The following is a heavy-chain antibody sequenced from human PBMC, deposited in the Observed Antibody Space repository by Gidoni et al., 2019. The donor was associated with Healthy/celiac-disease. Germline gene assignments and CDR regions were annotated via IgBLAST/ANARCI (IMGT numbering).Heavy chain of an antibody. CDR1: GGSISSSTYY. CDR3: ADDNWNGGY. J-gene: IGHJ4*02. D-gene: IGHD1-20*01. V-gene: IGHV4-39*01. CDR2: IYYSGST. Sequence: QLQLQASGPGLVKPSETLSLTCTVPGGSISSSTYYWGWIRQPPGKGLEWIGSIYYSGSTYYNPSLKSRVTISVDTSKNQFSLKLSSVTAADTAVYYCADDNWNGGYWGQGTLVTVSS.